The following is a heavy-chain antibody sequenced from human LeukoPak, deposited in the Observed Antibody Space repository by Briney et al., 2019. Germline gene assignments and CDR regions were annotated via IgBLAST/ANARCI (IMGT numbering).Heavy chain of an antibody. V-gene: IGHV3-48*03. D-gene: IGHD3-16*01. Sequence: GGSLRLSCAASGFTFSSFEMNWVRQAPGKGREWVSYISTSGSNKYYEDSVRGRLTISRDDAKNSLYLQMNSLRAEDKAVYYCARKGGGGSWDFDYWGQGTLVTVSS. CDR2: ISTSGSNK. J-gene: IGHJ4*02. CDR3: ARKGGGGSWDFDY. CDR1: GFTFSSFE.